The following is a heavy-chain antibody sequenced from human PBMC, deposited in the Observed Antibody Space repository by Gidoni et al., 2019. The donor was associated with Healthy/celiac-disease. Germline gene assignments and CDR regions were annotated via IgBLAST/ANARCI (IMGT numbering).Heavy chain of an antibody. CDR2: ISYDGSNK. D-gene: IGHD6-13*01. CDR1: GFTFCSYA. V-gene: IGHV3-30*01. CDR3: AIGGSSSPWYFDY. Sequence: QVQLVESGGGVVQPGRSLRLSCAASGFTFCSYAMHWVRQAPGEWLEWVAVISYDGSNKYYADSVKGRFTISRDNSKNTLYLQMNSLRAEDTAVYYCAIGGSSSPWYFDYWGQGTLVTVSS. J-gene: IGHJ4*02.